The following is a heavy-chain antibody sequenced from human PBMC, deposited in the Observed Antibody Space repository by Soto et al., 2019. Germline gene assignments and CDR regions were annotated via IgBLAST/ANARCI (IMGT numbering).Heavy chain of an antibody. CDR2: IYYSGST. CDR3: ARAYNWDWYFDL. CDR1: GGSISSYY. Sequence: SKTLSLTCTVSGGSISSYYWSWIRQPPGKGLEWIGYIYYSGSTNYNPSLKSRVTISVDTSKNQFSLKLSSVTAADTAVYYCARAYNWDWYFDLWGRGTLVTVSS. J-gene: IGHJ2*01. D-gene: IGHD1-20*01. V-gene: IGHV4-59*01.